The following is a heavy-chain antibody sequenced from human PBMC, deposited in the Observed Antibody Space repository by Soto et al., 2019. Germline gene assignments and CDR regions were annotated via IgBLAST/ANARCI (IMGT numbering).Heavy chain of an antibody. Sequence: SETLSLTCTVSGGSISSYYWSWIRQPPGKGLEWIGYIYYSGSTNYNPSLKSRVTISVDTSKNQFSLKLSSVTAADTAVYYCARHGLRGLYYFDYWGQGTLVTVSS. CDR1: GGSISSYY. V-gene: IGHV4-59*08. CDR2: IYYSGST. D-gene: IGHD4-17*01. J-gene: IGHJ4*02. CDR3: ARHGLRGLYYFDY.